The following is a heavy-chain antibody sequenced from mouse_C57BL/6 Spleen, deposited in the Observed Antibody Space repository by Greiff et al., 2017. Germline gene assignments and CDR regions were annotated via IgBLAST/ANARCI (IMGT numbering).Heavy chain of an antibody. V-gene: IGHV1-64*01. CDR1: GYTFTSYW. CDR2: IHPNSGST. CDR3: ARRGDYDRGYAMDY. D-gene: IGHD2-4*01. J-gene: IGHJ4*01. Sequence: QVQLQQPGAELVKPGASVQLSCKASGYTFTSYWMPWVKQRPGQGLEWIGMIHPNSGSTNYNEKFKSKATLTVDKSSSTAYMQLSSLTSEDSAVYYCARRGDYDRGYAMDYWRQGTSVTVST.